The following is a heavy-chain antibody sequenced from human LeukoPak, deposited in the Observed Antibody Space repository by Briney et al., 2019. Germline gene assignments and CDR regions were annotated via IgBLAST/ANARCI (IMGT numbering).Heavy chain of an antibody. CDR2: INPNSGGT. CDR3: AREGRIAAAGTSAGFYYYYYGMDV. V-gene: IGHV1-2*02. CDR1: GYTFTGYY. D-gene: IGHD6-13*01. Sequence: GASVKVSCKASGYTFTGYYMHWVRQAPGQGLEWMGWINPNSGGTNYAQKCQGRGTMSRDTSISTAYMELGRLRSDDTAVYYCAREGRIAAAGTSAGFYYYYYGMDVWGQGTTVTVSS. J-gene: IGHJ6*02.